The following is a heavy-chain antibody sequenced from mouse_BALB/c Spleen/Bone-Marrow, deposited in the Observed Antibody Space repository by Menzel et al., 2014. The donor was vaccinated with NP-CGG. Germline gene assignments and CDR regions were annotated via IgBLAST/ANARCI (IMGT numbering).Heavy chain of an antibody. Sequence: EVKLMESGGGLVKPGGSLKLSCAASGFTFSSYAMSWVRQTPEKRLEWVATISSGGSYTYCPDSVKGRFTISRDNAKNTLYLQMSSLRSEDTAMYYCARVITWYFDVWGAGTTVTVSS. CDR3: ARVITWYFDV. CDR1: GFTFSSYA. J-gene: IGHJ1*01. CDR2: ISSGGSYT. D-gene: IGHD2-4*01. V-gene: IGHV5-9-1*01.